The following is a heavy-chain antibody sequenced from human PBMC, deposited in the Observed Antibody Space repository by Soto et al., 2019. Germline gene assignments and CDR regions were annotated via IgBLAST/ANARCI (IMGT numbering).Heavy chain of an antibody. Sequence: ASVKVSCKASGDTFTSYDINWVRQATGQGLEWMGWMIPNSGNTGYAQKFQGRLTMTRNTSISTAYMELSSLRSEDTAVYYCARRWGRTFDYWGQGTLVTVSS. V-gene: IGHV1-8*01. CDR1: GDTFTSYD. D-gene: IGHD7-27*01. CDR2: MIPNSGNT. J-gene: IGHJ4*02. CDR3: ARRWGRTFDY.